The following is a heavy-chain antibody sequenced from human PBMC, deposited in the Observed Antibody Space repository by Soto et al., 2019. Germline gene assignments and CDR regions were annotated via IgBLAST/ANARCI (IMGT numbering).Heavy chain of an antibody. CDR3: ARDAGGYNYYFDS. CDR1: GFTFSSYG. V-gene: IGHV3-33*01. Sequence: QVQLVESGGGVVQPGRSLRLSCAASGFTFSSYGMHWVRQAPGKGLEWVAVIWYDGSNKYYADSVKGRFTISRDNSKNTLYLQMNSLRAEDTAVYYCARDAGGYNYYFDSWGQGTLVTVSS. J-gene: IGHJ4*02. D-gene: IGHD1-1*01. CDR2: IWYDGSNK.